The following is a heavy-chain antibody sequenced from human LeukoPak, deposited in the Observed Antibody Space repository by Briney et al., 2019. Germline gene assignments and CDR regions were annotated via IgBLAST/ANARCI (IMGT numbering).Heavy chain of an antibody. D-gene: IGHD6-19*01. CDR1: GFTFDDYA. J-gene: IGHJ6*02. V-gene: IGHV3-9*01. Sequence: GGSLRLSCAASGFTFDDYAMHWVRQAPGKGLEWVSGISWNSGSIGYADSVKGRFTISRDDAKNSLYLHMNSLRAEDTALYYCAKDMSAGYYYGMDVWGQGTTVTASS. CDR2: ISWNSGSI. CDR3: AKDMSAGYYYGMDV.